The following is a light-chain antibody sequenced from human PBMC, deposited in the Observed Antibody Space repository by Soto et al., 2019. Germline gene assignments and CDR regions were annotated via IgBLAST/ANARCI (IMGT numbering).Light chain of an antibody. CDR3: HQRSNWPIT. CDR1: QSISSY. Sequence: EIVLTQSPATLSLSPGERATLSCRASQSISSYLAWYQQKLGQAPRLLIYDASNRATGVPARFSGSGSGTDFTLAISILQPEDFAVYSCHQRSNWPITFGKGTRLEIK. J-gene: IGKJ5*01. V-gene: IGKV3-11*01. CDR2: DAS.